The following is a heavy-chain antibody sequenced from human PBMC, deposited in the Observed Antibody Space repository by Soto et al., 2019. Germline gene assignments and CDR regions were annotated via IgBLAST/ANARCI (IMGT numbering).Heavy chain of an antibody. Sequence: EMHLLESGGDLVQPGGSLRLSCVASGFTLSSYAMTWVRQAPGKGLEYVSSISGSDFTTYDADSMKGRFNISRENSKNTLYLQMNSLTGEDTAVYYCSKDRDDIGMVDAFEIWGQVTMVTVSS. J-gene: IGHJ3*02. CDR2: ISGSDFTT. CDR3: SKDRDDIGMVDAFEI. V-gene: IGHV3-23*01. CDR1: GFTLSSYA. D-gene: IGHD2-15*01.